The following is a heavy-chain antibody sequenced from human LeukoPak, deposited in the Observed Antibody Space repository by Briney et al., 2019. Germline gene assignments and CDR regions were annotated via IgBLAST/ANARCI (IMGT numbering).Heavy chain of an antibody. CDR1: GFTLDDYA. J-gene: IGHJ4*02. D-gene: IGHD5-18*01. CDR3: AKGYSYGTPDGLFDY. Sequence: GGSLRLSCAASGFTLDDYAMHWVRQAPGKGLEWVSGISWNSGSIGYADSVKGRFTISRDNAKNSLYLQMNSLRAEDTALYYCAKGYSYGTPDGLFDYWGQGTLVTVSS. CDR2: ISWNSGSI. V-gene: IGHV3-9*01.